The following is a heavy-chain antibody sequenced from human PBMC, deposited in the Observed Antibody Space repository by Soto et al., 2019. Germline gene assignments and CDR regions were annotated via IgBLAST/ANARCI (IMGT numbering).Heavy chain of an antibody. D-gene: IGHD3-9*01. Sequence: GESLKISCKGSGYSFTSYWIGWVRQMPGKGLEWMGIIYPGDSDTRYSPSFQGQVTISADKSISTAYLQWSSLKASDTAMYYCVRVDYDILTGNVSMDVWGQGTTVTVSS. V-gene: IGHV5-51*01. CDR3: VRVDYDILTGNVSMDV. CDR2: IYPGDSDT. J-gene: IGHJ6*02. CDR1: GYSFTSYW.